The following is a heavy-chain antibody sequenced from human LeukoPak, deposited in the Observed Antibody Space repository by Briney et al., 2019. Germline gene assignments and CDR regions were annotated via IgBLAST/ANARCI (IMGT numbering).Heavy chain of an antibody. CDR1: GFTFSSYS. CDR2: ISSSSSYI. Sequence: GGSLRLSCVASGFTFSSYSMNWVRQAPGKGLEWVSSISSSSSYIYYADSVKGRFTISRDNAKNSLYLQMNSLRAEDTAVYYCANYYSDYFDYWGQGTLVTVSS. J-gene: IGHJ4*02. CDR3: ANYYSDYFDY. V-gene: IGHV3-21*01. D-gene: IGHD3-10*01.